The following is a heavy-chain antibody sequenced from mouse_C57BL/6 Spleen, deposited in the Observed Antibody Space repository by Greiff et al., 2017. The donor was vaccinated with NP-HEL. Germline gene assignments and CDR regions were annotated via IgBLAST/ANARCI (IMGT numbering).Heavy chain of an antibody. J-gene: IGHJ4*01. Sequence: QVQLQQPGAELVKPGASVQLSCKASGYTFTSYWMHWVKQRPGRGLEWIGRIDPTSGGTKYNEKFKSKATLTVDNPSSTAYMQRSSLTSEDSAVYDCARDGYDATSYYYAKCCWGKGTSVTVAT. CDR2: IDPTSGGT. D-gene: IGHD2-2*01. V-gene: IGHV1-72*01. CDR3: ARDGYDATSYYYAKCC. CDR1: GYTFTSYW.